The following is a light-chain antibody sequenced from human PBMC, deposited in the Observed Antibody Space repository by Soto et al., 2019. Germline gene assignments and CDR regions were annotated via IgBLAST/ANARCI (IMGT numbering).Light chain of an antibody. CDR2: AAS. CDR3: QQLNSYPLT. CDR1: QGISSY. J-gene: IGKJ4*01. Sequence: AIRMTQSPSSLSASTGDRVIITCRASQGISSYLAWYQQKPGKAPKLLIYAASTLQSGVPSRFSGSGSGTEFTLTISSLQPEDFATYYCQQLNSYPLTFGGGTKVDIK. V-gene: IGKV1-8*01.